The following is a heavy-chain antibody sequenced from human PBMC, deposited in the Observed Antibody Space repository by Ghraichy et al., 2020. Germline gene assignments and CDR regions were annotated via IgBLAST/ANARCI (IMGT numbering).Heavy chain of an antibody. D-gene: IGHD6-6*01. V-gene: IGHV3-21*01. CDR1: GFTFSSYS. CDR3: ARDREYSSSSFDY. Sequence: GGSLRLSCAASGFTFSSYSMNWVRQAPGKGLEWVSSISSSSSYIYYADSVKGRFTISRDNAKNSLYLQMNSLRAEDTAVYYCARDREYSSSSFDYWGQGTLFTVSS. J-gene: IGHJ4*02. CDR2: ISSSSSYI.